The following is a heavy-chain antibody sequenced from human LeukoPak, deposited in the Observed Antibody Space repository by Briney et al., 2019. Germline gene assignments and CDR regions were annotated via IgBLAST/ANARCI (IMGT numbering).Heavy chain of an antibody. CDR3: ARAPRGDSSGYYFLNP. V-gene: IGHV5-51*01. D-gene: IGHD3-22*01. J-gene: IGHJ5*02. CDR2: IYPGDSDT. Sequence: GESLKISCKGSGYSFTSYWIGWVRQMPGKGLEWMGIIYPGDSDTRYSSSFQGQVTISADKSISTAYLQWSSLKASDTAMYYCARAPRGDSSGYYFLNPWGREPWSPSPQ. CDR1: GYSFTSYW.